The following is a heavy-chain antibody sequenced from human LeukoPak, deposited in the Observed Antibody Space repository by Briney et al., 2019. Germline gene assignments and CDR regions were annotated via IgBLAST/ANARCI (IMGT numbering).Heavy chain of an antibody. V-gene: IGHV1-2*02. CDR3: ARDCSSTSCSEAFDI. D-gene: IGHD2-2*01. CDR2: INPNSGGT. Sequence: ASVKVSCKASGYTFTGYYMHWVRQAPGQGLEWMGWINPNSGGTNYAQKFQGRVTMTRDTSISTAYMELSRLRSDDTAVYYCARDCSSTSCSEAFDIWGQGTMVTVPS. CDR1: GYTFTGYY. J-gene: IGHJ3*02.